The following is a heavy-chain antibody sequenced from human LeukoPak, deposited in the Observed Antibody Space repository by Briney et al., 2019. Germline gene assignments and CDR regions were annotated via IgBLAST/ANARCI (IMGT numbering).Heavy chain of an antibody. Sequence: SETLSLTCTVSGGSISSYYWSWIRQPPGKGLEWIGYIYYSGSTNYNPSLKSRVTISVDRSKNQFSLKLSSVTAADTAVYYCAKQSGTSDWLLCNYWGQGTLVTVSS. J-gene: IGHJ4*02. D-gene: IGHD3-9*01. CDR3: AKQSGTSDWLLCNY. CDR2: IYYSGST. CDR1: GGSISSYY. V-gene: IGHV4-59*08.